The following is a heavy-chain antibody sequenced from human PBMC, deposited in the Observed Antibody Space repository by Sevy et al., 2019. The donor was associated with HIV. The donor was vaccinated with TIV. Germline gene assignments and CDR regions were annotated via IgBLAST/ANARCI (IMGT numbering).Heavy chain of an antibody. J-gene: IGHJ5*02. D-gene: IGHD3-3*01. CDR1: GGSISSSRYY. CDR3: AAPPFFHDFASNWFDP. V-gene: IGHV4-39*01. CDR2: FYYSGST. Sequence: SETLSLTCTVSGGSISSSRYYWGWIRQPPGKGLEWIGSFYYSGSTYYNPSLRSRVTISVDTSKNQFSLKLTSVTVADTAVYYCAAPPFFHDFASNWFDPWGQGTLVTVSS.